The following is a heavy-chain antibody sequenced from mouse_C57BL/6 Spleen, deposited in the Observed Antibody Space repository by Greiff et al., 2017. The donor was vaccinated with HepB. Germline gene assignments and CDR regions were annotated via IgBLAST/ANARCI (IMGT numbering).Heavy chain of an antibody. V-gene: IGHV5-17*01. Sequence: EVKLVESGGGLVKPGGSLKLSCAASGFTFSDYGMHWVRQAPEKGLEWVAYISSGSSTIYYADTVKGRFTISRDNAKNTLFLQMTSLRSEDTAMYYCARRVYYYGSSYGYFDYWGQGTTLTVSS. CDR1: GFTFSDYG. J-gene: IGHJ2*01. D-gene: IGHD1-1*01. CDR3: ARRVYYYGSSYGYFDY. CDR2: ISSGSSTI.